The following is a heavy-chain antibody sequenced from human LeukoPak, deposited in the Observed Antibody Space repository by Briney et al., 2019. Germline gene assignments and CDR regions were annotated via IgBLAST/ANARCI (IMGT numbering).Heavy chain of an antibody. CDR1: GFTFSSYA. Sequence: SGGSLRLSCAASGFTFSSYAMSWVRQAPGKGLEWVSAISSSGGSTYYADSVKGRFTISRDNSKNTLYLQMNSLRAEDTAVYYCAKVGGQWLVQTNFDYWGQGTLVTVSS. CDR3: AKVGGQWLVQTNFDY. D-gene: IGHD6-19*01. V-gene: IGHV3-23*01. J-gene: IGHJ4*02. CDR2: ISSSGGST.